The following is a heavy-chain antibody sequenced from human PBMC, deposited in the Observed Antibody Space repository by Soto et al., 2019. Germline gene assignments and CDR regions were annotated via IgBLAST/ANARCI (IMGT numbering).Heavy chain of an antibody. CDR1: GYTFTSYG. V-gene: IGHV1-18*01. Sequence: ASVKVSCKASGYTFTSYGISWVRQAPGQGLEWMGWISAYNGNTNYAQKLQGRVTMTTDTSTSTAYMELRSLRSDDTAMYYCARDHRFLEWLFKDYGMDVWGQGTTVTVSS. J-gene: IGHJ6*02. D-gene: IGHD3-3*01. CDR2: ISAYNGNT. CDR3: ARDHRFLEWLFKDYGMDV.